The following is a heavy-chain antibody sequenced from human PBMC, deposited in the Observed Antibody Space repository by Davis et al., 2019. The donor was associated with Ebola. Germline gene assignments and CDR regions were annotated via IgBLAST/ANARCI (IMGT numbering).Heavy chain of an antibody. J-gene: IGHJ4*02. CDR3: AREGGCSGGSCYYFDY. CDR2: IWYDGSRK. D-gene: IGHD2-15*01. CDR1: GFNFRSYG. V-gene: IGHV3-33*01. Sequence: GESLKISCAASGFNFRSYGMHWVRQAPDKGLEWVAVIWYDGSRKYYGDSVKGRFTISRDNAKNTLYLQMNSLRAEDTAVYYCAREGGCSGGSCYYFDYWGQGTLVTVSS.